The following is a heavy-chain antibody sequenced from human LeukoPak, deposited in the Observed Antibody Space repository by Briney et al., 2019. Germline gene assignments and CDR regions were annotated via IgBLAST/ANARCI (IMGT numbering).Heavy chain of an antibody. J-gene: IGHJ4*02. CDR2: MNPSGGTT. Sequence: ASVKVSCKASGYTFSRYYIHWVRQAPGRGLEWMGKMNPSGGTTTYAQKFQGKVTMTRDTPTSTVYMEMSSLRPEDTAVYYCAREESGGLFDYWGRGTLVTVSS. CDR1: GYTFSRYY. CDR3: AREESGGLFDY. D-gene: IGHD3-16*01. V-gene: IGHV1-46*01.